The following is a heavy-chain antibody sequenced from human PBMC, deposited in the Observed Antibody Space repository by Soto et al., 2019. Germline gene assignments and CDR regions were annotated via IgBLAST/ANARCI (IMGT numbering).Heavy chain of an antibody. V-gene: IGHV3-30*18. CDR3: AKFSLRRDGVDY. CDR2: ISYDGSNK. CDR1: GFTFSSYG. J-gene: IGHJ4*02. Sequence: QVQLVESGGGVVQPGRSLRLSCAASGFTFSSYGMHWVRQAPGKGLKWVAVISYDGSNKYYADSVKGRFTISRDNSKNTLYLQMNSLRAEDTAVYYCAKFSLRRDGVDYWGQGTLVTVSS.